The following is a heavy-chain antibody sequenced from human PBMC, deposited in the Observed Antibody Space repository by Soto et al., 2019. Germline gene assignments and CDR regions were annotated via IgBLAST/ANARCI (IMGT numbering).Heavy chain of an antibody. CDR1: GFTFNIYS. V-gene: IGHV3-21*01. CDR2: ISDSSTYI. D-gene: IGHD3-22*01. J-gene: IGHJ3*02. Sequence: GGSLRLSCVAAGFTFNIYSMNWVRQAPGRGLEWVSSISDSSTYIFYADSVKGRFTISRDNAKNSLYLEMSSLRAEDTAVYYCAKDEYYYRSSGSYYQPFAFDIWGQGTMVTVSS. CDR3: AKDEYYYRSSGSYYQPFAFDI.